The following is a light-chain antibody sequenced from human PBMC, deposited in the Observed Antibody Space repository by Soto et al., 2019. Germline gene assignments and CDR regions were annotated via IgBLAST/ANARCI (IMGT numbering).Light chain of an antibody. CDR2: AAS. CDR3: QNYNSAPPLT. CDR1: QGISNY. Sequence: DIQMTQSPSSLSASVGDRVTITCRASQGISNYLAWYQQKPGKVPKLLIYAASTLQSGVPSRFSGSGSGTDYTLTISSLQPEDVATYYCQNYNSAPPLTFGGGTKVEIQ. V-gene: IGKV1-27*01. J-gene: IGKJ4*01.